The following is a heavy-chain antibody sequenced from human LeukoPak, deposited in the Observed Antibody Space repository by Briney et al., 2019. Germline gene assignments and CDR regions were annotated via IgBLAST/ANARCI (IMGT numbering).Heavy chain of an antibody. D-gene: IGHD2-15*01. CDR2: VYQTGST. V-gene: IGHV4-38-2*01. Sequence: SETLSLTCAVSGYSISSGYYWGWVRQPPGKGLEWIGRVYQTGSTYYNPSVKSRGTISVDTSKNQFSLKLRSVTAADTAVYYCARVYCSGGSCDSASYYASYYYYYYIDVWGIGTTVTVSS. CDR1: GYSISSGYY. J-gene: IGHJ6*03. CDR3: ARVYCSGGSCDSASYYASYYYYYYIDV.